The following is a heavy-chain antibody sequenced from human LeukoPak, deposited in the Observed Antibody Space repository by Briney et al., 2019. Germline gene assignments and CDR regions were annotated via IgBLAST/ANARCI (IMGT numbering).Heavy chain of an antibody. V-gene: IGHV3-21*01. Sequence: KPGGSLRLSCAASGFTFSSYGMHWVRQAPGKGLEWVSSISSSSSYIYYADSVKGRFTISRDNAKNSLYLQMNSLRAEDTAVYYCAREGIAAAGTGGDYWGQGTLVTVSS. CDR1: GFTFSSYG. CDR3: AREGIAAAGTGGDY. D-gene: IGHD6-13*01. J-gene: IGHJ4*02. CDR2: ISSSSSYI.